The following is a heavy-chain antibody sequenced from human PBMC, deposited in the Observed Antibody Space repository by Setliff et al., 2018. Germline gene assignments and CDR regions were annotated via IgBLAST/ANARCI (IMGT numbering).Heavy chain of an antibody. J-gene: IGHJ3*02. CDR1: GYTFTGYY. D-gene: IGHD3-16*01. Sequence: ASVKVSCKASGYTFTGYYMYWVRQAPGQGLEWMGRINPSSGATIYAQKFQGRVTMTSDTSISTAYMELGRLRSDDTAVYFFARDGGGDSDAFDIWGQGTMVTVSS. CDR2: INPSSGAT. CDR3: ARDGGGDSDAFDI. V-gene: IGHV1-2*06.